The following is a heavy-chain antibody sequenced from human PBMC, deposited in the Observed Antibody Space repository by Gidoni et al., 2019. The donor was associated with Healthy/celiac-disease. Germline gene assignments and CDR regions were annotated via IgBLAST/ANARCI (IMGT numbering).Heavy chain of an antibody. D-gene: IGHD3-22*01. V-gene: IGHV3-30*18. CDR1: GFTFSSYG. Sequence: QVQLVESGGGVVQPGRSLRLSCAASGFTFSSYGMHWVRQAPGKGLEWVAVISYDGSNKYYADSVKGRFTISRDNSKNTLYLQMNSLRAEDTAVYYCAKPHYYDSSGYSWAFDYWGQGTLVTVSS. CDR3: AKPHYYDSSGYSWAFDY. J-gene: IGHJ4*02. CDR2: ISYDGSNK.